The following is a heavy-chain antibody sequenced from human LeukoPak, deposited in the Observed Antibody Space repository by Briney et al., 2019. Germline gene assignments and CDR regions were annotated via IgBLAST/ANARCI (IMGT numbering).Heavy chain of an antibody. CDR1: GFTFSSYA. D-gene: IGHD3-10*01. CDR2: ISGSGGST. Sequence: GGSLRLSCAASGFTFSSYAMSWVRQAPGKGPEWVSAISGSGGSTYYADSVKGRFTISRDNSKNTLYLQVTSLRAEDTAVYYCAKGDYYGSGSFFKNGMDVWGQGTTVTVSS. J-gene: IGHJ6*02. CDR3: AKGDYYGSGSFFKNGMDV. V-gene: IGHV3-23*01.